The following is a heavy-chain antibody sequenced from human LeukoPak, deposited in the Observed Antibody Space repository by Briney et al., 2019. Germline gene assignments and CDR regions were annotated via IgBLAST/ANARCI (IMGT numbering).Heavy chain of an antibody. Sequence: PSQTLSLTCTVSGGSISSGSYYWSWIRQPAGKGLEWIGRIYTSGSTNYNPSLKSRVTISVDTSKNQFSLKLSSVTAADTAVYYCASSIVGATVFDYYYYYGMDVWGQGTTVTVSS. CDR1: GGSISSGSYY. D-gene: IGHD1-26*01. CDR2: IYTSGST. CDR3: ASSIVGATVFDYYYYYGMDV. V-gene: IGHV4-61*02. J-gene: IGHJ6*02.